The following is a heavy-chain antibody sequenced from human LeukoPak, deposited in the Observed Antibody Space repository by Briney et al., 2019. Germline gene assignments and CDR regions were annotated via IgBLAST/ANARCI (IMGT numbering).Heavy chain of an antibody. CDR2: TSSSDSGK. Sequence: GGSLRLSCVVSGFTLSSYAMSWVREAPGKGLEWVAATSSSDSGKYHADSVRGRFTISRDNSKNTVYLQMNSLRAEDEAVYYCARAPVTSCRGAFCYPFDNWGPGILVTVSS. V-gene: IGHV3-23*01. CDR1: GFTLSSYA. J-gene: IGHJ4*02. D-gene: IGHD2-15*01. CDR3: ARAPVTSCRGAFCYPFDN.